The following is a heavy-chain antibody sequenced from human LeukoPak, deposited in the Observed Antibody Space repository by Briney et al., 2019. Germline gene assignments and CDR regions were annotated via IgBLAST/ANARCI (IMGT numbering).Heavy chain of an antibody. CDR2: IKQDGSEK. Sequence: GGSLRLSCAASGFTFSSYWMSWVRQAPGKGLEWVANIKQDGSEKYYVDSVKGRFTISRDNAKNSLYLQMNSLRAEDTAVYYCARDRALYYDFPWFDPWGQGTLVTVSS. D-gene: IGHD3-3*01. CDR1: GFTFSSYW. V-gene: IGHV3-7*01. J-gene: IGHJ5*02. CDR3: ARDRALYYDFPWFDP.